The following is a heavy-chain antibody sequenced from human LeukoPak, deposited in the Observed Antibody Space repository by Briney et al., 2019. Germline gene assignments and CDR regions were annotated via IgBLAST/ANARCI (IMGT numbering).Heavy chain of an antibody. CDR2: IYHSGST. Sequence: SETLSLTCAVSGGSISSGGYSWSWIRQPPGKGLEWLGYIYHSGSTYYNPSLKSRVTISVDSSKNQFSLKLSSVTAADTAVYYCARGRLYCSGGSCYSCWFDPWGQGTLVTVSS. J-gene: IGHJ5*02. CDR3: ARGRLYCSGGSCYSCWFDP. CDR1: GGSISSGGYS. V-gene: IGHV4-30-2*01. D-gene: IGHD2-15*01.